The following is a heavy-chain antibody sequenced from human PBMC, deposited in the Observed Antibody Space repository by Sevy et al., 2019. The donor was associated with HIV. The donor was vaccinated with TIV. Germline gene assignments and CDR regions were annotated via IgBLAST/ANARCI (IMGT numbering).Heavy chain of an antibody. CDR1: GGTFSSYA. D-gene: IGHD6-13*01. CDR3: ARELYSSSWYDY. CDR2: IIPIFGTA. Sequence: ASVKVSCKASGGTFSSYAISWVRQAPGQGLEWMGGIIPIFGTANYAQKFQGGVTITADESTSTAYMELSSLRSEDTAVYYCARELYSSSWYDYWGQGTLVTVSS. V-gene: IGHV1-69*13. J-gene: IGHJ4*02.